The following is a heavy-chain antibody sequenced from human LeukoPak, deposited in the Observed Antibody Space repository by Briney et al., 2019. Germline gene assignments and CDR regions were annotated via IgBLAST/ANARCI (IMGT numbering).Heavy chain of an antibody. CDR3: ARGRGYCSSTSCYYFDY. Sequence: VASVKVSCKASGYTFTSYDINWVRQATGQGREWMGWMNPNSGNTGYAQKFQGRVTMTRNTSISTAYMELSSLRSEDTAVYYCARGRGYCSSTSCYYFDYWGQGTLVTVSS. CDR2: MNPNSGNT. V-gene: IGHV1-8*01. D-gene: IGHD2-2*01. J-gene: IGHJ4*02. CDR1: GYTFTSYD.